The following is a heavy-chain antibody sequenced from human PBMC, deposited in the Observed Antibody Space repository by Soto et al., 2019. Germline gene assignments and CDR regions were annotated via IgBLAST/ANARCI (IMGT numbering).Heavy chain of an antibody. Sequence: ETLSLTCVVYDGSLTEYHWSWVRQAPGKGLEWVSAISGSGGSTYYADSVKGRFTISRDNSKNTLYLQMNSLRAEDTAVYYCAKDRELRYFDWLLARAMDVWGQGTTVTVSS. V-gene: IGHV3-23*01. J-gene: IGHJ6*02. D-gene: IGHD3-9*01. CDR1: DGSLTEYH. CDR3: AKDRELRYFDWLLARAMDV. CDR2: ISGSGGST.